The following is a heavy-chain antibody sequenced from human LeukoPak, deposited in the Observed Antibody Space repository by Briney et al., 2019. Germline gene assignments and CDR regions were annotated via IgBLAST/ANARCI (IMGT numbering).Heavy chain of an antibody. D-gene: IGHD6-13*01. Sequence: GGSLRLSCAASGFTFSREAMHWVRQDSDKGLEWLAVISNVGSTKYYADSAKGRFTISRDNSRNTLYLQMKSLRAEDTAVYYCAKWIAAAGAFDIWGQGTMVTVSS. CDR1: GFTFSREA. CDR2: ISNVGSTK. J-gene: IGHJ3*02. CDR3: AKWIAAAGAFDI. V-gene: IGHV3-30-3*02.